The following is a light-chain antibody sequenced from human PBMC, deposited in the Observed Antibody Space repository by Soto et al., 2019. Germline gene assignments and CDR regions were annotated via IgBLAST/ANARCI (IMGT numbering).Light chain of an antibody. Sequence: DIQLTQSPSFLSASVGDRVTMTCRASQGVSTYLAWYQQKPGKAPKLLIYGASTFQSGVPSRFSGSGSGTEFALAISSLQPEDFATYYCQQLITYPQTFGQGTKVEIK. V-gene: IGKV1-9*01. CDR3: QQLITYPQT. CDR2: GAS. CDR1: QGVSTY. J-gene: IGKJ1*01.